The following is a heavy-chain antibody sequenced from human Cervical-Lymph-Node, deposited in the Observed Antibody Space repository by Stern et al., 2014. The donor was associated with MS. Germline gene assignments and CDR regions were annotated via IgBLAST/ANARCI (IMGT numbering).Heavy chain of an antibody. CDR3: ARGRRGYSNYSYYYGMDV. D-gene: IGHD4-11*01. CDR1: GGSFSGYY. Sequence: QVQLQQWGTGLLKPSETLSLTCAVYGGSFSGYYWSWIRQPPGKGLEWIGEINHSGSTNYNPSLKSRVTISVDTSKNQFSLKLRSVTAADTAVYYCARGRRGYSNYSYYYGMDVWGQGTTVTVSS. CDR2: INHSGST. J-gene: IGHJ6*02. V-gene: IGHV4-34*01.